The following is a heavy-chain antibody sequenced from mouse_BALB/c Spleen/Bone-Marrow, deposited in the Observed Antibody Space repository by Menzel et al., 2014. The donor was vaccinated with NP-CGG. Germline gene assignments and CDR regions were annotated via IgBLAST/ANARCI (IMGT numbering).Heavy chain of an antibody. CDR1: GFTFSSYY. V-gene: IGHV5-6-2*01. CDR3: ARREYDYDIFAY. CDR2: INSNGGST. D-gene: IGHD2-4*01. Sequence: EVKLMESGGGLVKLGVSLKLSCAASGFTFSSYYMSWVRRTPEKRLELVAAINSNGGSTYYPDTVKGRFTISRDNAKNTLYLQMSSLKSEDTALYYCARREYDYDIFAYWGQGTLVTVSA. J-gene: IGHJ3*01.